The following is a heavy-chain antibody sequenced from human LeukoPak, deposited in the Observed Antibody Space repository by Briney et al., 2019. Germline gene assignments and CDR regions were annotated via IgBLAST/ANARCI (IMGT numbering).Heavy chain of an antibody. Sequence: SGGSLRLSCAASGFTFSSYAMSWVRQAPGKGLEWVSYISSSSSGIYYADSVKGRFTISRDNAKNSLYLQMNSLRADDTAVYYCARDQWRWFDPWGQGTLVTVSS. D-gene: IGHD6-19*01. CDR1: GFTFSSYA. V-gene: IGHV3-48*01. J-gene: IGHJ5*02. CDR2: ISSSSSGI. CDR3: ARDQWRWFDP.